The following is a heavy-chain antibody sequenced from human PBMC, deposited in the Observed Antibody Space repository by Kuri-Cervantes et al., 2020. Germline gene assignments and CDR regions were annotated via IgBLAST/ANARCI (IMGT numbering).Heavy chain of an antibody. D-gene: IGHD5-18*01. CDR1: GGSISSGGYY. Sequence: SETLSLTCPVSGGSISSGGYYWSWIRQHPGKGLEWIGYIYYSGSTYYNPSLKSRVTISVDTSKNQFSLKLSSVTAADTAVYYCARDRGGDTAMAYYYYGMDVWGQGTTVTVSS. CDR2: IYYSGST. V-gene: IGHV4-31*03. CDR3: ARDRGGDTAMAYYYYGMDV. J-gene: IGHJ6*02.